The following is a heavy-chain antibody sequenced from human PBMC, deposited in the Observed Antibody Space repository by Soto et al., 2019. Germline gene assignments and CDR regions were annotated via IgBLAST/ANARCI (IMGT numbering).Heavy chain of an antibody. V-gene: IGHV1-69*13. Sequence: SVKVSCKASGGTFSSDVSSWVRQAPGQGLEWMGGIIPIFGTANYAQKFQGRVTITADESTSTAYMELSSLRSEDTAVYYCASLVVPNFYGMDVWGQGTTVTVSS. D-gene: IGHD2-15*01. J-gene: IGHJ6*02. CDR3: ASLVVPNFYGMDV. CDR2: IIPIFGTA. CDR1: GGTFSSDV.